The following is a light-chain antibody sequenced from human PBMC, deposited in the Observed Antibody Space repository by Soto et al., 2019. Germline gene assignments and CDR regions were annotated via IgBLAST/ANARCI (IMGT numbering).Light chain of an antibody. CDR3: TSFTSSSTYV. V-gene: IGLV2-14*01. CDR1: SSDVGAYNY. J-gene: IGLJ1*01. CDR2: DVN. Sequence: QSALTQPASVSESPGQSITISCTGSSSDVGAYNYVSWYQQHPDKAPKLMIYDVNNRPSGVSDRFSGSKSGNTASLTISGLQAEDEADYYCTSFTSSSTYVFGTWTKVTVL.